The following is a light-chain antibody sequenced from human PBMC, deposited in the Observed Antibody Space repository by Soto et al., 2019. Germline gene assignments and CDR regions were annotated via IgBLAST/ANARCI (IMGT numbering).Light chain of an antibody. J-gene: IGLJ1*01. CDR2: DVT. Sequence: QSVLTQPHSVSGSPGQSVTISCTGTSSYVGGYSYVSWYQQHPGKAPELIIYDVTERPSGVPDRFSGSKSGNTASLTISGLQAEDEADYYCCSYTGSYSYVFGIGTQLTVL. CDR3: CSYTGSYSYV. CDR1: SSYVGGYSY. V-gene: IGLV2-11*01.